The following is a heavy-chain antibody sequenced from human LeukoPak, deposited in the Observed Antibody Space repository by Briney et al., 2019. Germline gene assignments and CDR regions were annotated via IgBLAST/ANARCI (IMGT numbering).Heavy chain of an antibody. CDR2: ISGSSSSI. Sequence: GGSLRLSCAASGFTFSSYEMNWVRQAPGKGLEWVSHISGSSSSIYYADSVKGRFTISRDNAKNSLYLQMNSLRAEDTAVYYCARHSPYFDYWGQGALVTVSS. V-gene: IGHV3-48*03. J-gene: IGHJ4*02. CDR3: ARHSPYFDY. CDR1: GFTFSSYE. D-gene: IGHD2-21*01.